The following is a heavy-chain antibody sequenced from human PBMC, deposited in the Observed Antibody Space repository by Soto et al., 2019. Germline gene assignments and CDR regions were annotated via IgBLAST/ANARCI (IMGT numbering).Heavy chain of an antibody. CDR1: GYTFTSYA. D-gene: IGHD2-15*01. CDR3: ARDLGGWPDY. CDR2: INAGNGNT. J-gene: IGHJ4*02. V-gene: IGHV1-3*01. Sequence: VVSAKVSSKASGYTFTSYARHWVRQAPGQRLEWMGWINAGNGNTKYSQKFQGRVTITRDTSASTAYMELSSLRSEDTAVYYCARDLGGWPDYWGQGTLVTVSS.